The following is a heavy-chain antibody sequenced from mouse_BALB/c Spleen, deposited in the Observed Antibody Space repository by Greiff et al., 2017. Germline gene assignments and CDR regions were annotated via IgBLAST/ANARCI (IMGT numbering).Heavy chain of an antibody. D-gene: IGHD2-1*01. J-gene: IGHJ4*01. Sequence: EVKLMESGGGLVQPGGSLKLSCAASGFTFSSYTMSWVRQTPEKRLEGVAYISNGGGSTYYPDTVKGRFTISRDNAKNTLYLQMSSLKSEDTAMYYCARHYGRAMDYWGQGTSVTVSS. V-gene: IGHV5-12-2*01. CDR3: ARHYGRAMDY. CDR2: ISNGGGST. CDR1: GFTFSSYT.